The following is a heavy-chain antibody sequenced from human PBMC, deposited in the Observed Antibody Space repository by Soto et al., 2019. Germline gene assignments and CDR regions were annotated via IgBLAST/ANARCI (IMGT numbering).Heavy chain of an antibody. V-gene: IGHV3-30-3*01. CDR3: AREEQWTFFYYGMDV. D-gene: IGHD6-19*01. CDR1: GFTFSSYA. CDR2: ISYDGSNK. J-gene: IGHJ6*02. Sequence: HPGGSLRLSCAASGFTFSSYAMHWVRQAPGKGLEWVAVISYDGSNKYYADSVKGRFTISRDNSKNTLYLQMNSLRAEDTAVYYCAREEQWTFFYYGMDVWGQGTTVTVSS.